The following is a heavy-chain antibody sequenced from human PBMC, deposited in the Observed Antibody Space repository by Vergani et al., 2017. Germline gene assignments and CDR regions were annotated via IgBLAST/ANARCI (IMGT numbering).Heavy chain of an antibody. V-gene: IGHV4-39*07. J-gene: IGHJ6*02. CDR1: GGSISSGGYY. Sequence: QVQLQESGPGLVKPSQTLSLTCTVSGGSISSGGYYWGWIRQPPGKGLEWIGSIYYSGSTYYNPALKSRVTISVDTSKNQFSLKLSSVTAADTAVYYCARDRVGGYYDSSGYYLRYYYYGMDVWGQGTTVTVSS. CDR2: IYYSGST. D-gene: IGHD3-22*01. CDR3: ARDRVGGYYDSSGYYLRYYYYGMDV.